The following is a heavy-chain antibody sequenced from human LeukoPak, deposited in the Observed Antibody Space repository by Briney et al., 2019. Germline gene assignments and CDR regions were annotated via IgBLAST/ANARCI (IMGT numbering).Heavy chain of an antibody. CDR1: GGTFSSYA. CDR2: IIPIFGTA. CDR3: ARVIADYDFWGGYGDPRTSWFDP. Sequence: GASVKVSCKASGGTFSSYAISWVRQAPGQGLEWMGGIIPIFGTANYAQKFQGRVTITTDESTSTAYMELSSLRSEDTAVYYCARVIADYDFWGGYGDPRTSWFDPWGQGTLVTVSS. V-gene: IGHV1-69*05. D-gene: IGHD3-3*01. J-gene: IGHJ5*02.